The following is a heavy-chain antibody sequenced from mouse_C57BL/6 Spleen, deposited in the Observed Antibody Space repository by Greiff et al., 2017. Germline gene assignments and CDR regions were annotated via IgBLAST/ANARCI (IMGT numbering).Heavy chain of an antibody. CDR3: TRYPFAY. CDR1: GYTFTDYE. Sequence: QVQLQQSGAELVRPGASVTLSCKASGYTFTDYEMHWVKQTPVHGLEWIGAIDPETGGTAYNQKFKGKAILTAEKSSSTAYMELRSLTSEDSAVYYCTRYPFAYWGQGTLVTVSA. J-gene: IGHJ3*01. CDR2: IDPETGGT. V-gene: IGHV1-15*01.